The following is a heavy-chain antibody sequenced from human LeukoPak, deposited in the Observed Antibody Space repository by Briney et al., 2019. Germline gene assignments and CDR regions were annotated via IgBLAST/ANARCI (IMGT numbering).Heavy chain of an antibody. V-gene: IGHV3-21*01. J-gene: IGHJ4*02. CDR1: GFTFSNYA. Sequence: GGSLRLSCAASGFTFSNYAMHWVRQAPGKGLEWVSSISSSSSYIYYADSVKGRFTISRDNAKNSLYLQMNSLRAEDTAVYYCASFGAADYWGQGTLVTVSS. CDR2: ISSSSSYI. D-gene: IGHD6-13*01. CDR3: ASFGAADY.